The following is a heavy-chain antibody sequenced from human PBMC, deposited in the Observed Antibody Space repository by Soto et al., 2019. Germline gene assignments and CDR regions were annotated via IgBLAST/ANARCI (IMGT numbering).Heavy chain of an antibody. D-gene: IGHD6-19*01. Sequence: PGGSLRLCCAASGFTFSSYGMHWVRQAPGKGLEWVAVISYDGSNKYYADSVKGRFTISRDNSKNTLYLQMNSLRAEDTAVYYCAKDGIAVAGPEYFQHWGQGTLVTVSS. CDR3: AKDGIAVAGPEYFQH. CDR1: GFTFSSYG. J-gene: IGHJ1*01. V-gene: IGHV3-30*18. CDR2: ISYDGSNK.